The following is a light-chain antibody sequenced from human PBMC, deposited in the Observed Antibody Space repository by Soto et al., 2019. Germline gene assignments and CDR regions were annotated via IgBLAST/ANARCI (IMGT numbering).Light chain of an antibody. Sequence: EIVMTQSPATLSVSPGERAALSCRASQNVRSNLAWYQQKPGQAPRLLIYGASTRATGIPARFSGSGSGTDFTLTISSLQSEDFAIYYCQQYNNWPPIFTFGPGTKVHIK. CDR1: QNVRSN. CDR3: QQYNNWPPIFT. V-gene: IGKV3-15*01. CDR2: GAS. J-gene: IGKJ3*01.